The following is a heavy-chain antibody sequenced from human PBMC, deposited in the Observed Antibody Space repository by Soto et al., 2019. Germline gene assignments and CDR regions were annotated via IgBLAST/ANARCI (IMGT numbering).Heavy chain of an antibody. V-gene: IGHV3-23*01. J-gene: IGHJ4*02. CDR3: ATYSSPFDY. D-gene: IGHD6-13*01. Sequence: RRLSCAASEFSFSSYALNWVRQAPGKGLEWVSAISATGTTTYYADSVKGRFTISRDNSKRTLFLQMDSLSPEDTAVYYCATYSSPFDYWGQGTLVTVSS. CDR2: ISATGTTT. CDR1: EFSFSSYA.